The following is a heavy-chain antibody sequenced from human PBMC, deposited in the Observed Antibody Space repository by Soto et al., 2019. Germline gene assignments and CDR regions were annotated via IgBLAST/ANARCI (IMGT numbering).Heavy chain of an antibody. V-gene: IGHV4-59*01. CDR2: IYYSGST. J-gene: IGHJ5*02. Sequence: EPLSLTCTVSGGSISSYYWSWIRQPPGKGLEWIGYIYYSGSTNYNPSLKSRVTISVDTSKNQFSLKLSSVTAADTAVYYCARGGGEVLWFGEPNWFDPWGQGTLVTSPQ. D-gene: IGHD3-10*01. CDR3: ARGGGEVLWFGEPNWFDP. CDR1: GGSISSYY.